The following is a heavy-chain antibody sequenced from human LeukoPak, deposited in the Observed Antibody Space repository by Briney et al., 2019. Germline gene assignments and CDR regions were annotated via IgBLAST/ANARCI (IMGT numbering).Heavy chain of an antibody. D-gene: IGHD3-9*01. V-gene: IGHV3-23*01. J-gene: IGHJ5*02. CDR1: GFTFSSYA. CDR3: AKDPTYYDILTGYPS. Sequence: GGSLRLSCAASGFTFSSYAMSWVRQAPGKGLEWVSAISGSGGSTYYADSVKGRFTISRDNSKNTLYLQMNSLRAEDTAVYYCAKDPTYYDILTGYPSWAQGTLVTVSS. CDR2: ISGSGGST.